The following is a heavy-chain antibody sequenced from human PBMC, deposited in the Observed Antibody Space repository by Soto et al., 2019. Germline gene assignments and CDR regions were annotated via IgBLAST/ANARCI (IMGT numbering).Heavy chain of an antibody. CDR3: ARSRSYSSSWHHPYYYYGMDV. CDR2: IIPIFGTA. J-gene: IGHJ6*02. CDR1: GGTFSSYA. Sequence: PSVKVSCKASGGTFSSYAISWVRQAPGQGLEWMGGIIPIFGTANYAQKFQGRVTITADKSTSTAYMELSSLRSEDTAVYYCARSRSYSSSWHHPYYYYGMDVWGQGTTVTVSS. D-gene: IGHD6-13*01. V-gene: IGHV1-69*06.